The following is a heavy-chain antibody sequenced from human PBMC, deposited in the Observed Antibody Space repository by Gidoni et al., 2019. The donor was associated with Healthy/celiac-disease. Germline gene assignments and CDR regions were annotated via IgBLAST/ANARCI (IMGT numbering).Heavy chain of an antibody. CDR2: IWYDGSNK. CDR3: AREWSTEIYYYYYMDV. D-gene: IGHD4-4*01. V-gene: IGHV3-33*01. Sequence: QVQLVESGGGVVQPGRSLSLSCAASGFTFSSYGMHWVRQAPGKGLEWVAVIWYDGSNKYYADSVKGRFTISRDNSKNTLYLQMNSLRAEDTAVYYCAREWSTEIYYYYYMDVWGKGTTVTVSS. J-gene: IGHJ6*03. CDR1: GFTFSSYG.